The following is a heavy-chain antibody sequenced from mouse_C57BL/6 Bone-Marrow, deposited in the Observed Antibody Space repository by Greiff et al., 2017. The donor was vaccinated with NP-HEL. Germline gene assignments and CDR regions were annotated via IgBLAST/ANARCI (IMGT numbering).Heavy chain of an antibody. CDR1: ISLSTSGMGL. Sequence: QVTLKVSGPGILQPSQTLSLACTFSGISLSTSGMGLSWLRKPSGKALEWLASIWNNDNYYNPSLKSRLTISKETSNYQVFLKLTSVDTADSATYYGAWREPGGFRQLRPRVSYYYYAMDYWGQGTSVTVSS. V-gene: IGHV8-2*01. CDR2: WNNDNY. D-gene: IGHD3-2*02. CDR3: WREPGGFRQLRPRVSYYYYAMDY. J-gene: IGHJ4*01.